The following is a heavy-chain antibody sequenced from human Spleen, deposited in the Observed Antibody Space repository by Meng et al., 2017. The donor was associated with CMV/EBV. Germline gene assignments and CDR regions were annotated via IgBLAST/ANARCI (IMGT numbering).Heavy chain of an antibody. CDR1: GGSISSYY. J-gene: IGHJ5*02. CDR3: ARGLNIVVVPAAMGYNWFDP. D-gene: IGHD2-2*01. Sequence: QAPGPGLGKPSGSLSLTCTVSGGSISSYYWSWIRQPAGKGLEWIGRIYTSGSTNYNPSLKSRVTISVDTSKNQFSLKLSSVTAADTAVYYCARGLNIVVVPAAMGYNWFDPWGQGTLVTVFS. CDR2: IYTSGST. V-gene: IGHV4-4*07.